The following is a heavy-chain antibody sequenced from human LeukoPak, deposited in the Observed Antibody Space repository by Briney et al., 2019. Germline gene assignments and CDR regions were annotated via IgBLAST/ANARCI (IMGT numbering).Heavy chain of an antibody. D-gene: IGHD6-19*01. J-gene: IGHJ4*02. V-gene: IGHV4-31*03. CDR1: GGSISSGGYY. CDR2: IYYSGST. CDR3: ARVTRAVFDY. Sequence: PSEALSLTCTVSGGSISSGGYYWSWIRQHPGKGLEWIGYIYYSGSTYYNPSLKSRITISVDTSKNQFSLKLSSVTAADTAVYYCARVTRAVFDYWGQGTLVTVSS.